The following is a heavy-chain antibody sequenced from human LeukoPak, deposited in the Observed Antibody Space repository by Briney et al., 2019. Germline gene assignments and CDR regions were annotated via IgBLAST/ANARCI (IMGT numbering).Heavy chain of an antibody. J-gene: IGHJ2*01. V-gene: IGHV4-30-2*01. CDR1: GGSISSGGYY. Sequence: PSQTLSLTCTVSGGSISSGGYYWSWIRQPPGKGLEWIGYIYHSGSTYYNPSLRSRVTISVDRSKNQFSLKLSSVTAADTAVYHCAREGRVVVTNWYFDLWGRGTLVTVSS. CDR3: AREGRVVVTNWYFDL. D-gene: IGHD3-22*01. CDR2: IYHSGST.